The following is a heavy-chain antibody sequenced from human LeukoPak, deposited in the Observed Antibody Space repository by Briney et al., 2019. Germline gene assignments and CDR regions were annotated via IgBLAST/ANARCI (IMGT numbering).Heavy chain of an antibody. CDR2: IYYSGST. Sequence: SETLSLTCTVSGGSISSYYWSWIRQPPGEGLEWIGYIYYSGSTKYNPSLKSRVTISLDTSKNQFSLKLSSVTAADTAVYYCARGGDSSSWPTWFDPWGQGTLVTVSS. D-gene: IGHD6-13*01. V-gene: IGHV4-59*01. J-gene: IGHJ5*02. CDR1: GGSISSYY. CDR3: ARGGDSSSWPTWFDP.